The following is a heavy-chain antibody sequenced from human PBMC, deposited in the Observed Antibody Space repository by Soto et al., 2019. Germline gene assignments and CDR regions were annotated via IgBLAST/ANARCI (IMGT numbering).Heavy chain of an antibody. CDR3: VRGLIVVVPAAMTRRYYYGMDV. D-gene: IGHD2-2*01. V-gene: IGHV4-4*02. J-gene: IGHJ6*02. CDR2: IYHSGST. CDR1: GGSISSSNW. Sequence: SDTLSLTFAISGGSISSSNWWSWVRQPPGKGLEWIGEIYHSGSTNYNPSLKSRVTISVDKSKIQFSLKLSSVTAADTAVYYCVRGLIVVVPAAMTRRYYYGMDVWGQGTTVTVS.